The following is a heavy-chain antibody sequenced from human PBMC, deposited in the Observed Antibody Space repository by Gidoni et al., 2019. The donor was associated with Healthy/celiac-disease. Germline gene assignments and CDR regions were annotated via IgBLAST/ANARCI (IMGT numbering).Heavy chain of an antibody. CDR2: IKSKTDGGTT. J-gene: IGHJ3*02. CDR1: GFTFSNVW. D-gene: IGHD3-22*01. V-gene: IGHV3-15*01. Sequence: EVQLVESGGGLVKPGGSLRLSCAASGFTFSNVWMSWVRQAPGKGLEWVGRIKSKTDGGTTDYAAPVKGRFTISRDDSKNTLYLQMNSLKTEDTAVYYCTTDWSYYDSSGDEAFDIWGQGTMVTVSS. CDR3: TTDWSYYDSSGDEAFDI.